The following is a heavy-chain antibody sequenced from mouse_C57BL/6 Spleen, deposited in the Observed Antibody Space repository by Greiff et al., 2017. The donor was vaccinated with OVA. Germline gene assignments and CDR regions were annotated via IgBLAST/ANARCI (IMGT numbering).Heavy chain of an antibody. D-gene: IGHD1-1*01. CDR2: IYPSDSET. J-gene: IGHJ1*03. CDR3: ARHDGSGYFDV. V-gene: IGHV1-61*01. Sequence: VQLQQPGAELVRPGSSVKLSCKASGYTFTSYWMDWVKQRPGQGLEWIGNIYPSDSETHYNQKFKDKATLTVDKSSSTAYMQLSSLTSEDSAVYYCARHDGSGYFDVWGTGTTVTVSS. CDR1: GYTFTSYW.